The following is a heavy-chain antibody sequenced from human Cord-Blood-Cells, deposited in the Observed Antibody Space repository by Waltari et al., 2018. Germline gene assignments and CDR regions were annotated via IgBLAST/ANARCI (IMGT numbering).Heavy chain of an antibody. V-gene: IGHV4-34*01. CDR2: INHSGST. CDR3: ATGTVTDAFDI. D-gene: IGHD4-4*01. CDR1: GGSFSGYY. J-gene: IGHJ3*02. Sequence: QVQLQQWGAGLLKPSETLSLTCAVYGGSFSGYYWSWTRQPPGKGLEWIGEINHSGSTNYNPSLKSRVTISVDTSKNRFSLKLSSVTAADTAVYYCATGTVTDAFDIWGQGTMVTVSS.